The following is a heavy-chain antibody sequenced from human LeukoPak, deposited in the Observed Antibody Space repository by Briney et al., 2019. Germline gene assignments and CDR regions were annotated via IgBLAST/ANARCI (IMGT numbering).Heavy chain of an antibody. CDR1: GFTFSNYW. J-gene: IGHJ4*02. Sequence: PGGSLRLSCAASGFTFSNYWMIWVRQAPGKGLEWVANINQDGSEKYYVDSVKGRFIISRDNPKNSLYLQMNSLRAEDTAVYYCARESHSGRGDYWGQGTLVTVSS. V-gene: IGHV3-7*05. CDR3: ARESHSGRGDY. CDR2: INQDGSEK. D-gene: IGHD3-10*01.